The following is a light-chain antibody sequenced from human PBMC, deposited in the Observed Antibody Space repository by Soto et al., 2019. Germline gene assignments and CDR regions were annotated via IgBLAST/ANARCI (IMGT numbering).Light chain of an antibody. CDR3: QQSNSYPLT. V-gene: IGKV1-9*01. J-gene: IGKJ4*01. Sequence: IQLTQSPSSLSASVRDRVTITCRASQGISSYLAWYQQKPGKAPNLLIYAASALQSGVPSRFSGSGSGTDFTLTISSLQPEDFATYYCQQSNSYPLTFGGGTKVEIK. CDR2: AAS. CDR1: QGISSY.